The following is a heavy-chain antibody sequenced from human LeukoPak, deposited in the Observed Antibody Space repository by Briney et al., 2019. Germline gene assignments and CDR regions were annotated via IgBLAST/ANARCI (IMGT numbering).Heavy chain of an antibody. CDR1: GFTVSSNY. CDR2: IYSGGST. Sequence: PGGSLRLSCAASGFTVSSNYMSWVRQAPGRGLEWVSDIYSGGSTSYADSVKGRFTISRDDSKNTLLLQMNSLRGEDTAVYYCARDDRISAAGTGAFDIWGQGTMVTVSS. D-gene: IGHD6-13*01. V-gene: IGHV3-53*01. CDR3: ARDDRISAAGTGAFDI. J-gene: IGHJ3*02.